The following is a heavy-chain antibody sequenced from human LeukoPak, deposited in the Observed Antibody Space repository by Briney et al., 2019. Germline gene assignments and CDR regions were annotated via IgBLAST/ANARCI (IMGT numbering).Heavy chain of an antibody. D-gene: IGHD5-12*01. J-gene: IGHJ4*02. CDR3: VLRWLRAYFDY. CDR1: GFTFSSYA. Sequence: GGSLRLSCAASGFTFSSYAMSWVRQAPGKGLEWVSAISGSGGSTYYADSVKGRFTISRDNSKNTLYLQMNSLRAEDTAVYYCVLRWLRAYFDYWGQGTLVTVSS. CDR2: ISGSGGST. V-gene: IGHV3-23*01.